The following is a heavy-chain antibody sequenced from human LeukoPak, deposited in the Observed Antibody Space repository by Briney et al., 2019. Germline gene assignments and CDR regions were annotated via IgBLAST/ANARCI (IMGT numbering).Heavy chain of an antibody. CDR3: AKHYYGSGSYYREETDY. CDR1: GFTFSGYG. CDR2: ISYDGSNK. Sequence: GRSPRLSCAASGFTFSGYGMHWGRQAPGKGLGWGSVISYDGSNKYYADSVKGRFTISRDNSKNTLYLQMNSLRAEDTAVYYCAKHYYGSGSYYREETDYWGQGTLVTVSS. J-gene: IGHJ4*02. D-gene: IGHD3-10*01. V-gene: IGHV3-30*18.